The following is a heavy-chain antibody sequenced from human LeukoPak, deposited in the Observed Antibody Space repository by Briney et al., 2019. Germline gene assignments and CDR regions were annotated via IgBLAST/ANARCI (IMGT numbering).Heavy chain of an antibody. D-gene: IGHD3-16*01. CDR2: ISAYNGNT. V-gene: IGHV1-18*01. CDR3: ARGGWGAWYYYYMDV. J-gene: IGHJ6*03. Sequence: GASVKVSCKASGYTFTSYGISWVRQAPGQGLEWMGWISAYNGNTNYAQKFQGRVTMTRDMSTSTVYMELSSLRSEDTAVYYCARGGWGAWYYYYMDVWGKGTTVTVSS. CDR1: GYTFTSYG.